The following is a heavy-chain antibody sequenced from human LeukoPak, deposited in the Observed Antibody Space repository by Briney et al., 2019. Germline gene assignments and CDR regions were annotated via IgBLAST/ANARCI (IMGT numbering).Heavy chain of an antibody. CDR2: ISSSGSTI. J-gene: IGHJ4*02. V-gene: IGHV3-48*03. CDR3: AKYYYGSGNKGYFDY. D-gene: IGHD3-10*01. CDR1: GFTFSSYE. Sequence: GGSLRLSCAASGFTFSSYEMNWVRQAPGKGLEWVSYISSSGSTIYYADSVKGRFTISRDNAKNSLYLQMNSLRPEDTALYYCAKYYYGSGNKGYFDYWGQGTLVTVSS.